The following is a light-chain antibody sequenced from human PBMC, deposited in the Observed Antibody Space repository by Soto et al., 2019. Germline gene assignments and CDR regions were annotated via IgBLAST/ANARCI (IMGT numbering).Light chain of an antibody. CDR1: SSNIGAGYD. Sequence: QSLLTRPPSVSGAPGQRVTISCTGSSSNIGAGYDVHWYQHLPGTAPKLLIYGNTNRPSGVPDRFSGSKSGTSASLAITGLQAEDEADYYCQSYDSSLSGFYVFGTGTKVTVL. CDR3: QSYDSSLSGFYV. CDR2: GNT. J-gene: IGLJ1*01. V-gene: IGLV1-40*01.